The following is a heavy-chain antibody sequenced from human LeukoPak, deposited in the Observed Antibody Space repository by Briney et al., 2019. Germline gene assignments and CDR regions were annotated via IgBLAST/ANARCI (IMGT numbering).Heavy chain of an antibody. CDR1: GFTFSTYS. J-gene: IGHJ4*02. CDR3: AKALFYYDSSGYYPYYFDY. CDR2: ISSSSSTI. V-gene: IGHV3-48*01. Sequence: GGSLRLSCAASGFTFSTYSMNWVRQAPGKGLEWVSYISSSSSTIYYADSVKGRFTISRDNAKNSLYLQMNSLRAEDTAVYYCAKALFYYDSSGYYPYYFDYWGQGTLVTVSS. D-gene: IGHD3-22*01.